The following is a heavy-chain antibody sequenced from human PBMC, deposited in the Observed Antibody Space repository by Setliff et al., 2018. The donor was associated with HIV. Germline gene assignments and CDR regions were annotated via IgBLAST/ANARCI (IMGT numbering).Heavy chain of an antibody. CDR2: IKQDGSDK. CDR1: AFNISTYA. J-gene: IGHJ4*02. CDR3: ASLAG. Sequence: PGGSLRLSCTASAFNISTYAMTWVRRPPGKGLEWVANIKQDGSDKYYVNSVKGRFTISRDNAKNSLFLQMNSLRVDDTALYYCASLAGWGQGTLVTVSS. V-gene: IGHV3-7*03.